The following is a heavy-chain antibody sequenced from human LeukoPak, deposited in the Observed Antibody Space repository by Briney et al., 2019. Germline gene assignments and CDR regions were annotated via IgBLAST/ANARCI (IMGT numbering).Heavy chain of an antibody. CDR2: IIPMFATT. CDR3: ARGPSITMVRGGQWYYYMDV. CDR1: GGSLSRNS. V-gene: IGHV1-69*13. Sequence: SVKVSCKASGGSLSRNSISWVRQAPGHGLEWMGGIIPMFATTVYAQMFQGRVTITSDESTSTAYMELSSLRSEDTAVYYCARGPSITMVRGGQWYYYMDVWGKGTTVTISS. J-gene: IGHJ6*03. D-gene: IGHD3-10*01.